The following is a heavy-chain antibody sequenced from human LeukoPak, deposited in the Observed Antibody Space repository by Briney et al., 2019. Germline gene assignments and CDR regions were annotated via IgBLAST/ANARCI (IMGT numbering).Heavy chain of an antibody. J-gene: IGHJ6*03. D-gene: IGHD3-10*01. V-gene: IGHV4-34*01. CDR2: INHSGST. CDR3: ARAIWYYYGSGSRRHYYMDV. Sequence: SETLSLTCAVYGVSFSGYYWSWIRQPPGKGLEWIGEINHSGSTNYNPSLKSRVTISVDTSKNQFSLKLSSVTAADTAVYYCARAIWYYYGSGSRRHYYMDVWGKGTTVTVSS. CDR1: GVSFSGYY.